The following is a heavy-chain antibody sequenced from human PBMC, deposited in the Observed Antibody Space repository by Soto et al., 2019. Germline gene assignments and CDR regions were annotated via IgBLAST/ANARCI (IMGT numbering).Heavy chain of an antibody. Sequence: SETLSLTCTVSCGSISGYYWSWIRQPPGKRLEWIGYIYYTGSTNYNPSLRSRVTISIDTSKNQFSLQLSSVTDADTAVYYCARHRYSGYDRHAQEYDYWGQGTLVTVSS. CDR2: IYYTGST. J-gene: IGHJ4*02. CDR3: ARHRYSGYDRHAQEYDY. D-gene: IGHD5-12*01. V-gene: IGHV4-59*08. CDR1: CGSISGYY.